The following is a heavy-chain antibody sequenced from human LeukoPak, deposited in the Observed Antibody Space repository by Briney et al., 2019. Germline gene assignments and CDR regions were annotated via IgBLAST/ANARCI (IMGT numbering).Heavy chain of an antibody. CDR1: GFTVSSNY. J-gene: IGHJ4*02. Sequence: GGSLRLSCAASGFTVSSNYMSWVRQAPGKGLEWVSVIYSGGSTYYADSVKGRFTISRDNSKNTLYLQMNSLRAEDTAVYYCATDYYDSRGNFDYWGQGTLVTVSS. V-gene: IGHV3-53*01. D-gene: IGHD3-22*01. CDR3: ATDYYDSRGNFDY. CDR2: IYSGGST.